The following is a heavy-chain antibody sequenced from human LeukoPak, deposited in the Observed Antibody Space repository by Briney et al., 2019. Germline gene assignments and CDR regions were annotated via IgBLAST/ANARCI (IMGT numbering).Heavy chain of an antibody. V-gene: IGHV3-48*01. CDR1: GFTFGSYS. CDR2: ISSSSSTI. D-gene: IGHD1-26*01. CDR3: ARGGGTYSGDY. J-gene: IGHJ4*02. Sequence: GGSLRLSCAASGFTFGSYSMNWVRQATGKGLEGVSYISSSSSTIYYADSVKGRYTISRDNAKNSLYLQMNSLRAEDTAVYYCARGGGTYSGDYWGQGTLVTVSS.